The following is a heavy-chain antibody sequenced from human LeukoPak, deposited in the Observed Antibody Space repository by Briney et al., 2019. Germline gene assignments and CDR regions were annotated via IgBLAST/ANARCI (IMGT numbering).Heavy chain of an antibody. CDR3: VRAMAPLDTFNYQYAMDV. CDR2: INAGNGDT. CDR1: GYTFTNYA. D-gene: IGHD5-24*01. Sequence: GASVKVSCKASGYTFTNYALHWVRQAPGQRLEWMGWINAGNGDTVYSQRFQGRVTITRDTSVSTVGMELSSLRSEDTAVYYCVRAMAPLDTFNYQYAMDVWGQGTMVTVSS. J-gene: IGHJ6*02. V-gene: IGHV1-3*01.